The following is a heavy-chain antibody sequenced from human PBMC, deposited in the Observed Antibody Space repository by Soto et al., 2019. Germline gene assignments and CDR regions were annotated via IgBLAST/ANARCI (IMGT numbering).Heavy chain of an antibody. J-gene: IGHJ4*02. Sequence: EVQLLESGGGFVQPGGSLGLSCAVSGFTFSNFAMTWVRQAPGKGLEWVSAVSGSGGSAYYADSVKGRFTVSRDNSKNMVYLPMYSLRAEDTAKYYCARAGDRLSSSWYGGELWGQGTLVTVSS. D-gene: IGHD6-13*01. CDR1: GFTFSNFA. V-gene: IGHV3-23*01. CDR3: ARAGDRLSSSWYGGEL. CDR2: VSGSGGSA.